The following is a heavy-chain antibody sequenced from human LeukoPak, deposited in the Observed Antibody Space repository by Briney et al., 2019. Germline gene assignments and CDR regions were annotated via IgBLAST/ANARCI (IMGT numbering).Heavy chain of an antibody. CDR3: AKERCSGSACYIFDS. Sequence: GGSLTLSCAASGFTYSNFDMLWPPQTPGKGRKCWAIIYYGGGDTYYADSLKGRFTISRDNSKSTLSLQLSSLGVEDTAVYYCAKERCSGSACYIFDSWGQGTLVIVSA. D-gene: IGHD2-15*01. J-gene: IGHJ4*02. CDR1: GFTYSNFD. V-gene: IGHV3-30*18. CDR2: IYYGGGDT.